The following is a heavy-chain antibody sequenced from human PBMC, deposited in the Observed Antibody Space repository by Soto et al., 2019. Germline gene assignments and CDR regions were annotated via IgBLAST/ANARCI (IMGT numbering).Heavy chain of an antibody. J-gene: IGHJ5*02. CDR3: AREFYTSNSFDP. CDR1: GVSISSFY. D-gene: IGHD2-2*02. V-gene: IGHV4-59*01. CDR2: IYYSGTT. Sequence: SETLSLTCTVSGVSISSFYWAWIRHLPGKGLEWSGYIYYSGTTNYNPSLESRVTISIDTSKSQFSLKLRSVTAADTAVYYCAREFYTSNSFDPWGKGTLVTVSS.